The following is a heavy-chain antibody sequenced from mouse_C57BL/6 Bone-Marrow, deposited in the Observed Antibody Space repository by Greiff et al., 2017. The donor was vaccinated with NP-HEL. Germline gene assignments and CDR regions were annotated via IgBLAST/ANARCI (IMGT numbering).Heavy chain of an antibody. CDR1: GYTFTTYP. J-gene: IGHJ2*01. V-gene: IGHV1-47*01. Sequence: VQLQQSGAELVKPGASVKMSCKASGYTFTTYPIEWVKQNHGKSLEWIGNFHPYNDDTEYNEKFKNKATLTVEKSYSTDYMELSRLTSDDSSVYYCARGGNYWSYFDYWGRGTTPTVSS. CDR3: ARGGNYWSYFDY. D-gene: IGHD2-1*01. CDR2: FHPYNDDT.